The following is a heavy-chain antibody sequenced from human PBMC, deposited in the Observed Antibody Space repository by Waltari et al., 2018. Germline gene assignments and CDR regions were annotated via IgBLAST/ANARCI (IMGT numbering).Heavy chain of an antibody. D-gene: IGHD5-12*01. Sequence: QVQLVQSGAEVKKPGASVKVSCKASGYTFTGSYMHWVRQAPGQGLEWMGPSNPKSGGTNYAQKFKGRVTMTRETSISTAYMELSRLRSDDTAVYYCARRGSGYANPYYYYYYMYVWGKGTTVTVSS. CDR1: GYTFTGSY. CDR3: ARRGSGYANPYYYYYYMYV. V-gene: IGHV1-2*06. J-gene: IGHJ6*03. CDR2: SNPKSGGT.